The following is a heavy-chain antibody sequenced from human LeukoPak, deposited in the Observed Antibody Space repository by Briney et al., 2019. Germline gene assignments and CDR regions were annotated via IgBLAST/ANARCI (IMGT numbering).Heavy chain of an antibody. V-gene: IGHV4-38-2*02. CDR2: IYHSGST. D-gene: IGHD5-18*01. CDR3: ARDSYSYGSSDY. Sequence: SETLSLTCTVSGYSISSGYYWGWIRQPPGKGLELIGSIYHSGSTYYNPSLKSRVTISVDTSKNQFSLKLSSVTAADTAVYYCARDSYSYGSSDYWGQGTLVTVSS. J-gene: IGHJ4*02. CDR1: GYSISSGYY.